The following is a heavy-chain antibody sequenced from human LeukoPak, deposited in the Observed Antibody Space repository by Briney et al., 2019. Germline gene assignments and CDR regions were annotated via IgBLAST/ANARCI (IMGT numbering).Heavy chain of an antibody. Sequence: ASVKVSCKASGYTFTTYVLHWMRQAPGQRFEWMGWINAGNGNTLYSQKFQDRVTITRDTSATTVYMELTSLESEDTAVYYCARAFGSSWFLEYWGQGTLVTVSS. CDR1: GYTFTTYV. CDR2: INAGNGNT. CDR3: ARAFGSSWFLEY. V-gene: IGHV1-3*01. D-gene: IGHD6-13*01. J-gene: IGHJ4*02.